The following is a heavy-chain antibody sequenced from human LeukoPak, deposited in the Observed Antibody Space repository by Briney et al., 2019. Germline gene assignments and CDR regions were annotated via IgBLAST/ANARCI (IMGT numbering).Heavy chain of an antibody. D-gene: IGHD6-13*01. V-gene: IGHV4-34*01. Sequence: KPSETLSLTCAVYGGSFSGYYWSWIGQPPGKGPEWIGGINHNGSTNYNPSLTRRATISVDTSMNEFSLKLSSVTAADTAVYYCARGRGITAAGPPFDYWGQGTLVTVSS. J-gene: IGHJ4*02. CDR3: ARGRGITAAGPPFDY. CDR2: INHNGST. CDR1: GGSFSGYY.